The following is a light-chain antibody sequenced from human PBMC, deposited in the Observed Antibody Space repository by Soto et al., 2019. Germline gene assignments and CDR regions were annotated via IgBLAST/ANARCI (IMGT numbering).Light chain of an antibody. CDR3: FSNTASSTLV. V-gene: IGLV2-14*01. Sequence: QSALTQPASVSGSPGQSITISCTGTSSDVGGYNYCSWYQQHPAKAPKLMIYEVSNRTSGVSHRFSCSKTGNAASLTISGLQAEDEADYYCFSNTASSTLVFGGGTKLTVL. CDR1: SSDVGGYNY. J-gene: IGLJ3*02. CDR2: EVS.